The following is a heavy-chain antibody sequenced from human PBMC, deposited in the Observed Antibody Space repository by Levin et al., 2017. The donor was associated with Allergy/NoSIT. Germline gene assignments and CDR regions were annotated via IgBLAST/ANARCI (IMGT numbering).Heavy chain of an antibody. Sequence: ASVKVSCKASGYTFTGYYMHWVQQAPGQGLEWMGWINPNSGGTNYAQKFQGRVTMTRDTSISTAYMELSRLRSDDTAVYYCAAFNWGYYDSSGYYNVDYWGQGTLVTVSS. CDR2: INPNSGGT. D-gene: IGHD3-22*01. J-gene: IGHJ4*02. CDR3: AAFNWGYYDSSGYYNVDY. CDR1: GYTFTGYY. V-gene: IGHV1-2*02.